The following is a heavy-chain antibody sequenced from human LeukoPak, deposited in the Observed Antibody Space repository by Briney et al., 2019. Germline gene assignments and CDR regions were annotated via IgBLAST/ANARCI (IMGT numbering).Heavy chain of an antibody. V-gene: IGHV3-7*03. J-gene: IGHJ4*02. CDR3: ARGPTTVTSPHFDY. Sequence: PGGSLRLSCAASGFTFSNDWMCWVRQAPGKGLEWVANINQDESKKYYADSVKGRFTISRDNAKNSLYLQMNSLRAEDTAVYYCARGPTTVTSPHFDYWGQGTLVTVSS. CDR1: GFTFSNDW. CDR2: INQDESKK. D-gene: IGHD4-17*01.